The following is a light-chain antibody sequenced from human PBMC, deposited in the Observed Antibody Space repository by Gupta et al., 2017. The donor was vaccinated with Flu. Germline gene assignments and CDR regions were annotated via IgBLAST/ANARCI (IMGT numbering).Light chain of an antibody. Sequence: SSVLTQPPSVSVTPGQTARVTCGRNNIGSTSVHWYQQKPGQAPVVVVYDNSDRPSGIPERFSGSNSGNTATLTISRVEAGDEADYYCQVWDSSSVSYVFGTGTKVTVL. V-gene: IGLV3-21*02. CDR1: NIGSTS. CDR2: DNS. CDR3: QVWDSSSVSYV. J-gene: IGLJ1*01.